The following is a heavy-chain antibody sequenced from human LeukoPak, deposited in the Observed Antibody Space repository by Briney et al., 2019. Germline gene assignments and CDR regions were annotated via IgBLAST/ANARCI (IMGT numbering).Heavy chain of an antibody. CDR3: AKDLGWELPAEAY. D-gene: IGHD1-26*01. CDR1: GFTFKNYV. Sequence: GGSLRLSCVASGFTFKNYVMNWVRQAPGKGLEWLAAIYGSGVSISYADSVKGRFTISRDNSNNTLYLQMNSLRAEDTAMYYCAKDLGWELPAEAYWGQGILVTVSS. J-gene: IGHJ4*02. CDR2: IYGSGVSI. V-gene: IGHV3-23*01.